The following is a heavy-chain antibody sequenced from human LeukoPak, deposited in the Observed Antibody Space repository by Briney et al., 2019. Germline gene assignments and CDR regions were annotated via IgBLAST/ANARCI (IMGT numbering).Heavy chain of an antibody. CDR3: LRDQGF. CDR1: GFTFSGYW. Sequence: GESLRLSCVASGFTFSGYWVHWVRQAPGKGLMWVSRISSDGSVREYADSVKGRFTISRDNAKNTVYLQKNSLRDEDTAKYYCLRDQGFWGQGTLVTVSS. V-gene: IGHV3-74*03. CDR2: ISSDGSVR. J-gene: IGHJ4*02.